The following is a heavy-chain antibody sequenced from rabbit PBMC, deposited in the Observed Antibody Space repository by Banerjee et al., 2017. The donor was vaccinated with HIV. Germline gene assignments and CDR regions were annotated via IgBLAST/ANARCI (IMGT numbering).Heavy chain of an antibody. V-gene: IGHV1S45*01. J-gene: IGHJ4*01. CDR3: ARGNSDAYSNL. D-gene: IGHD6-1*01. CDR2: IYAGNGYT. CDR1: GIDFSSYYY. Sequence: QEQLVESGGGLVKPGGTLTLTCKASGIDFSSYYYMYWVRQAPGKGLEWIGCIYAGNGYTYYASWAKGRFTISKTSSTTVTLQMTSLTAADTATYFCARGNSDAYSNLWGPGTLVTVS.